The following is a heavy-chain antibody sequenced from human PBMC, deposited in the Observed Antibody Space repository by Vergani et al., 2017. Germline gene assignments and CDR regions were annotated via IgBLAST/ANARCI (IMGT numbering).Heavy chain of an antibody. CDR2: IYYSGST. CDR3: ARLRGTNGYYFIDAFDI. D-gene: IGHD3-22*01. J-gene: IGHJ3*02. Sequence: QVQLQESGPGLVKPSETLSLTCTVSGGSISSYYWSWIRQPPGKGLECIGYIYYSGSTNYNPSLKSRVTISVDTSKNQFSLNLTSVTAADTAVYYCARLRGTNGYYFIDAFDIWGQGTMVTVSS. CDR1: GGSISSYY. V-gene: IGHV4-59*08.